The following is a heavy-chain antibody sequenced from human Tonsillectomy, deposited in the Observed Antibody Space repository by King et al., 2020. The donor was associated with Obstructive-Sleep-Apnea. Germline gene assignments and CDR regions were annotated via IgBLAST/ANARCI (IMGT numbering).Heavy chain of an antibody. V-gene: IGHV2-70*13. J-gene: IGHJ4*02. D-gene: IGHD4-17*01. CDR2: IDWDDDK. Sequence: FTLKESGPALVKPTRTLTLSCSVSGFSVSTSGMCVSWIRQTPGRALEWLARIDWDDDKYYSTSLKTRLTISKDKSKNQVVLRMTNMDPVDTATYHCARIQCFYGDYVWDDYWGQGTLVTVSS. CDR3: ARIQCFYGDYVWDDY. CDR1: GFSVSTSGMC.